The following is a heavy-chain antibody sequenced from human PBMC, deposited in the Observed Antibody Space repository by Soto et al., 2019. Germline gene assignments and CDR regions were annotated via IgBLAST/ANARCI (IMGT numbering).Heavy chain of an antibody. D-gene: IGHD2-2*01. Sequence: GGSLRLSCAASGFTFSSYAMSWVRQAPGKGLEWVSAISGSGGSTYYADSVQGRFTISRDNSENTLYLQMNSLRAEDTAVYYCAKGVVPAPNPYYYYYGMDVWGQGTTVTVYS. CDR2: ISGSGGST. J-gene: IGHJ6*02. CDR3: AKGVVPAPNPYYYYYGMDV. CDR1: GFTFSSYA. V-gene: IGHV3-23*01.